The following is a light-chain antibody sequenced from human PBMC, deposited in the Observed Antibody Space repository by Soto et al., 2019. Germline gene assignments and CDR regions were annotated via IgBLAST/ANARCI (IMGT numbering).Light chain of an antibody. CDR3: QTWGSGIVV. V-gene: IGLV4-69*01. CDR2: LNSDGSH. Sequence: QPVLTQSPSASASLGASVKLTCTLSSGHSNYAIAWHQQQSEKGPRYLMKLNSDGSHSKGDGIPDRFSGSSSGAERYLTIAGRQSEDEADDYCQTWGSGIVVFGGGTKLTVL. J-gene: IGLJ3*02. CDR1: SGHSNYA.